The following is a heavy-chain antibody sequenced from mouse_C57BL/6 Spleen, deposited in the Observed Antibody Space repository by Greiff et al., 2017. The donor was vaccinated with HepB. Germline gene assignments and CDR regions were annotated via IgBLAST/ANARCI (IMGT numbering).Heavy chain of an antibody. D-gene: IGHD2-2*01. CDR2: IYPGDGDT. V-gene: IGHV1-82*01. CDR3: AREVMRDY. Sequence: QVQLQQSGPELVKPGASVKISCKASGYAFSSSWMNWVKQRPGKGLEWIGRIYPGDGDTNYNGKFKGKATLTADKSSSTAYMQLSSLTSEDSAVYFCAREVMRDYWGQGTTLTVSS. J-gene: IGHJ2*01. CDR1: GYAFSSSW.